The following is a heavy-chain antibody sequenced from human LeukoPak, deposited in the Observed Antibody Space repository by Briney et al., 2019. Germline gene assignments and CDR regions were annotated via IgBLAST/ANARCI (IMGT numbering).Heavy chain of an antibody. V-gene: IGHV4-59*11. CDR1: GGSINSHY. CDR2: IFNTGNT. J-gene: IGHJ5*02. D-gene: IGHD3-10*01. Sequence: SETLSLTCSVSGGSINSHYWSWIRQPPGKRLEWIGYIFNTGNTNYNPSLASRVTMSVDTSRAQFFLRLSPVTAADTAVYYCARDAYYYGSGSPNWFDPRGQGTLVTVSS. CDR3: ARDAYYYGSGSPNWFDP.